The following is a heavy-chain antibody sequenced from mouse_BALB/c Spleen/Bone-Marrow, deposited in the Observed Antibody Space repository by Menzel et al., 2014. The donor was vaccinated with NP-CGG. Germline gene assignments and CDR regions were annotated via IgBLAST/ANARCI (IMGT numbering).Heavy chain of an antibody. V-gene: IGHV5-2*01. CDR3: ARHGDYGSSWFDY. Sequence: EAPVVECGGGLVPPGPSLELFCEFCDYEFPSHDMSWVRKASAKRVELGAAINCDGGSTFYPDTMERRVIITRDNTKNTLYLQMSSLRSKYKAMDYYARHGDYGSSWFDYWGQGTLVTVSA. J-gene: IGHJ3*01. D-gene: IGHD1-1*01. CDR1: DYEFPSHD. CDR2: INCDGGST.